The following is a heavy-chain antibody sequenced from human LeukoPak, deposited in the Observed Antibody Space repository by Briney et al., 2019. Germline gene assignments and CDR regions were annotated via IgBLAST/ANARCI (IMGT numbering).Heavy chain of an antibody. CDR2: MKQDGSEK. CDR1: GFSFSTYW. V-gene: IGHV3-7*01. J-gene: IGHJ5*02. Sequence: GGSLRLSCAASGFSFSTYWMTWVRQAPGKGLEWVANMKQDGSEKYYVDSVKGRFTISRDNAKNSLYLQMNSLRAEDTAVYYCARQPYGSGVLFDPWGQGTLVTVSS. D-gene: IGHD3-10*01. CDR3: ARQPYGSGVLFDP.